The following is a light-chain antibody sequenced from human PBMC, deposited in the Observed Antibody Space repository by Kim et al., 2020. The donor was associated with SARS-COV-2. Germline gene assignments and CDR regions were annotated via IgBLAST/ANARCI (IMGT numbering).Light chain of an antibody. Sequence: GQSGATSCSGTRGDFGSYKYVSWYQHPPGKSPKLIIYEVTKRPSGVPDRFSGSMSGNTASLTVSGLQAEDEADYYCASHGGYDYVFGTGTRVTVL. CDR3: ASHGGYDYV. V-gene: IGLV2-8*01. J-gene: IGLJ1*01. CDR2: EVT. CDR1: RGDFGSYKY.